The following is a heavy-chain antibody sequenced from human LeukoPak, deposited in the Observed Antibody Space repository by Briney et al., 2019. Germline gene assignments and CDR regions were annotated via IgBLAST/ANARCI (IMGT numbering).Heavy chain of an antibody. CDR3: AREVAVAGTSPIDY. Sequence: GGSLRLSCAASGFTFSSYSMNWVRQAPGKGLEWVSSISSSGSYIYYADSVKGRFTISRDNAKNSLYLQMNSLRAEDTAVYYCAREVAVAGTSPIDYWGQGTLVTVSS. J-gene: IGHJ4*02. CDR2: ISSSGSYI. V-gene: IGHV3-21*04. D-gene: IGHD6-19*01. CDR1: GFTFSSYS.